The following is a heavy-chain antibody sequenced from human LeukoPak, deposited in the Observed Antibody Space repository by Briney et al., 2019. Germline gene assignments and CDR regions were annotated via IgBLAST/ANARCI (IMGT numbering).Heavy chain of an antibody. CDR2: IIPILGIA. CDR1: GGTFSSYA. D-gene: IGHD3-3*01. CDR3: ARAPYYDFWSGYLNYYYYGMDV. J-gene: IGHJ6*02. Sequence: ASVKVSCKASGGTFSSYAISWVRQAPGQGLEWMGRIIPILGIANYAQKFQGRVTITADKSTSTAYMELSSLRSEDTAVYYCARAPYYDFWSGYLNYYYYGMDVWGQGTTVTVSS. V-gene: IGHV1-69*04.